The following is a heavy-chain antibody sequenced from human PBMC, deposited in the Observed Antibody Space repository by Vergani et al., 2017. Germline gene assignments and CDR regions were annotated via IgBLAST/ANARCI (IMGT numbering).Heavy chain of an antibody. J-gene: IGHJ6*03. Sequence: QITLKESGPTLVKPTQTLTLTCTFSGFSLNTRGVSVAWIRQPPGKALDWLALIYWNDDQHYSPSLNNRVTITKDTSKNQVVLTMTNMVYVDTGTYYCVYRKTGCGTTGCFYPFYYYCYMDVWGKGTTVTVSS. V-gene: IGHV2-5*04. D-gene: IGHD1-7*01. CDR1: GFSLNTRGVS. CDR2: IYWNDDQ. CDR3: VYRKTGCGTTGCFYPFYYYCYMDV.